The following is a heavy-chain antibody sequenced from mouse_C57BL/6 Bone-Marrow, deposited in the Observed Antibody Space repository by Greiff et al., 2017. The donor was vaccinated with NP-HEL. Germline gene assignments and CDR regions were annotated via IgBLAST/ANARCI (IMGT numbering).Heavy chain of an antibody. D-gene: IGHD2-3*01. CDR1: DYTFTSYG. CDR3: ARTRWLLHYFDY. J-gene: IGHJ2*01. CDR2: IYPRSGNT. V-gene: IGHV1-81*01. Sequence: QLQQPGAELVRPGSSVKLSCKASDYTFTSYGISWVKQRTGQGLEWIGEIYPRSGNTYYNEKFKGKATLTADKSSSTAYMELRSLTSEDSAVYFCARTRWLLHYFDYWGQGTTLTVSS.